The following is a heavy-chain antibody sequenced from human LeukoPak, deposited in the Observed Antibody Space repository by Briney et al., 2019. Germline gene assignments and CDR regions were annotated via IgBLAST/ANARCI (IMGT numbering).Heavy chain of an antibody. D-gene: IGHD6-13*01. V-gene: IGHV3-9*01. J-gene: IGHJ4*02. CDR3: ASWVFDY. CDR1: GFTFDDYA. Sequence: PGGSLRLSCAASGFTFDDYAMHWVRQAPGKGLEWVSGISWNSGSIGYADSVKGRFTISRDNAKNSLYLQMNSLRAEDTAVYYCASWVFDYWGQGTLVTVSS. CDR2: ISWNSGSI.